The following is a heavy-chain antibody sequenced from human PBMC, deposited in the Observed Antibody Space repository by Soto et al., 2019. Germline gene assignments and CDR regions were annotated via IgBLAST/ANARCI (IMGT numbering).Heavy chain of an antibody. J-gene: IGHJ5*02. CDR2: IYYGGNT. D-gene: IGHD1-26*01. CDR1: GGSISSYY. V-gene: IGHV4-59*01. Sequence: QVQLQESGPGLVKPSETLSLTCSVSGGSISSYYWSWIRQPPGKGLEWIGYIYYGGNTNYNPSLKSRVTISQDTSKNQFSLKLRSVTTADTAVYYCARKLCFSEPSNSFDPWGQGTLVTVSS. CDR3: ARKLCFSEPSNSFDP.